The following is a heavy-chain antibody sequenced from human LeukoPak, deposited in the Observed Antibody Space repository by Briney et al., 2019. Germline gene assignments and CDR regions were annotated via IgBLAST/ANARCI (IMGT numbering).Heavy chain of an antibody. D-gene: IGHD1-26*01. CDR2: IWYDGSNK. J-gene: IGHJ6*03. CDR3: AKDPRGSYSRDYYYYMDV. CDR1: RFTFSSYG. V-gene: IGHV3-33*06. Sequence: GGSLRPSCAASRFTFSSYGMHWVRQAPGKGLEWVAVIWYDGSNKYYADSVKGRFTISRDNSKNTLYLQMNSLRAEDAAVYYWAKDPRGSYSRDYYYYMDVWGKGTTVTVSS.